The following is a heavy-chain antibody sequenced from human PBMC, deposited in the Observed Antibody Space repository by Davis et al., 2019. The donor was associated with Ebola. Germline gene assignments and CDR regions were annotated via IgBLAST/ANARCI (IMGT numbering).Heavy chain of an antibody. Sequence: PSETLSLTCAVSGDSVSISSGGYNWIRQSPSRGLEWLGRTYYNSKWYNDYAVYLKSRININPDTSRNHFSLQLNSVTPEDTAVYYCARGWLRGPFDYWGQGTLVTVSS. CDR2: TYYNSKWYN. CDR1: GDSVSISSGG. J-gene: IGHJ4*02. CDR3: ARGWLRGPFDY. D-gene: IGHD3-9*01. V-gene: IGHV6-1*01.